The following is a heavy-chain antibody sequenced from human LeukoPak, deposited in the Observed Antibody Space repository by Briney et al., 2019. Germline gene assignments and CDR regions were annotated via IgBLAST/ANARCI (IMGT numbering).Heavy chain of an antibody. CDR3: AKGGVGVVYYYMDV. CDR1: GFTFSSYG. J-gene: IGHJ6*03. CDR2: ISGSGGST. D-gene: IGHD1-26*01. V-gene: IGHV3-23*01. Sequence: GGTLRLSCAASGFTFSSYGMSWVRQAPGKVLEWVSAISGSGGSTYYADSVKGRFTISRDNSKNTLYLQMNSLRAEDTAVYYCAKGGVGVVYYYMDVWGKGTTVTVSS.